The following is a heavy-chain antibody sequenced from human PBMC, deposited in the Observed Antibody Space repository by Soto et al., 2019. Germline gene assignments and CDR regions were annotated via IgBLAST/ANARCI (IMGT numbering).Heavy chain of an antibody. J-gene: IGHJ2*01. CDR3: ATGLRYFDELSRIWYLNL. CDR1: GGSISSHY. CDR2: IHYSGST. V-gene: IGHV4-59*11. Sequence: QVQLQESGPALVKPSETLSLTCTVSGGSISSHYWNWIRQPPGKGLEWVGYIHYSGSTNYNPSLKSRVTIVIDTSKNQFSLKLNSVTAADTAVYYCATGLRYFDELSRIWYLNLWGRGTLVTVSS. D-gene: IGHD3-9*01.